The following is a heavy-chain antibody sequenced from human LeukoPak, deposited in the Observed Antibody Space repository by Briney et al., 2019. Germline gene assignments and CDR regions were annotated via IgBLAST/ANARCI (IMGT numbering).Heavy chain of an antibody. D-gene: IGHD2-2*01. CDR2: ISYDGSNK. CDR1: GFTFSSYA. CDR3: ARAVSSNYYYGMDV. Sequence: GGSLRLSCAASGFTFSSYAMHWVRQAPGKGLEGVAVISYDGSNKYYADSVKGRFTISRDNSKNTLYLQMNSLRAEDTAVCYCARAVSSNYYYGMDVWGQGTTVTVSS. V-gene: IGHV3-30-3*01. J-gene: IGHJ6*02.